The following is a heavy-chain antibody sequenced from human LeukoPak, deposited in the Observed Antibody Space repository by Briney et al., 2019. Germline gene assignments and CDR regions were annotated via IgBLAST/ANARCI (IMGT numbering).Heavy chain of an antibody. V-gene: IGHV3-49*04. CDR2: IRSKAYGGTT. J-gene: IGHJ3*02. CDR3: TRVLLVVVTAIPAFDI. Sequence: GGSLRLSCTASGFTFGDYAMSWVRQAPGKGLEWVGFIRSKAYGGTTEYAASVKGRFTISRDDSKSIAYLQMNSLKTEDTAVYYCTRVLLVVVTAIPAFDIWGQGTMVTVSS. D-gene: IGHD2-21*02. CDR1: GFTFGDYA.